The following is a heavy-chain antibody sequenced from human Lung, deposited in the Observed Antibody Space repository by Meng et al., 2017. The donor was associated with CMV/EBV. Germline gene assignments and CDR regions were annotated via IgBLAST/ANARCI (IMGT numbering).Heavy chain of an antibody. D-gene: IGHD5-24*01. V-gene: IGHV4-31*03. Sequence: VQLQGSGPGLVKPSQTPSLTCTVSGGSIGSGGYYWSWIRQHPGKGLEWIGYIYYTGSTFYNPSLKSRVTISVDTSKNQFSLKLIPATAADTAVYYCAREAGRDGYATPKFDYWGQGTLVTVSS. CDR3: AREAGRDGYATPKFDY. CDR1: GGSIGSGGYY. J-gene: IGHJ4*02. CDR2: IYYTGST.